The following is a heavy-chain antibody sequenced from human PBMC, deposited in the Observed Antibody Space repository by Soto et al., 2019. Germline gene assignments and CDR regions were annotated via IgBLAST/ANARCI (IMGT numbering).Heavy chain of an antibody. V-gene: IGHV1-69*13. CDR3: ARQFDHDRSGYYYVY. CDR1: GGTFNVYA. J-gene: IGHJ4*02. D-gene: IGHD3-22*01. CDR2: IIPLFGRP. Sequence: SVKVSCKTSGGTFNVYAIDWVRQAPGQGLEWMGGIIPLFGRPNYAQKFPGRVTISADEVTSTAYMELSSLRSEDTGVYYCARQFDHDRSGYYYVYWGQGTQVTVS.